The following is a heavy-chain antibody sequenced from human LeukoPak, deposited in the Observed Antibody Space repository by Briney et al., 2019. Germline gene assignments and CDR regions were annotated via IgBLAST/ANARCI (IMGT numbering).Heavy chain of an antibody. J-gene: IGHJ6*02. CDR1: GYIFTSYA. V-gene: IGHV1-3*01. Sequence: GASVKLPCKASGYIFTSYAMHWVRQAPGRRLEWMGWINAGIGNTKYSQKLQGKVTITRDTSASTAYMELSSLRSEDPAVYYCARSPRDDFRSGYYTDYYYYGMDVWGQGTTVTVSS. D-gene: IGHD3-3*01. CDR2: INAGIGNT. CDR3: ARSPRDDFRSGYYTDYYYYGMDV.